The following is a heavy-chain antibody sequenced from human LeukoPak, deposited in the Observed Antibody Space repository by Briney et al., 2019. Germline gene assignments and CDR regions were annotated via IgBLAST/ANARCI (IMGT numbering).Heavy chain of an antibody. Sequence: GSLRLSCAASGFTFSSYAMSWVRQAPGKGLEWVSAISGSGGSTYYADSVKGRFTISRDNSKNTLYLQMNSLRAEDTAAYYCAKALWLVLPNNWFDPWGQGTLVTVSS. V-gene: IGHV3-23*01. CDR1: GFTFSSYA. CDR2: ISGSGGST. CDR3: AKALWLVLPNNWFDP. J-gene: IGHJ5*02. D-gene: IGHD6-19*01.